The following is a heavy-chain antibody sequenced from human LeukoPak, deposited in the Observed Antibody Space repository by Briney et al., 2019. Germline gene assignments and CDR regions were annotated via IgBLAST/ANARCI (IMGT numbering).Heavy chain of an antibody. CDR3: ARAGYRGNFRGGQYYYMDV. D-gene: IGHD1-26*01. CDR2: IIPPFVTA. CDR1: GATSTTYS. V-gene: IGHV1-69*13. J-gene: IGHJ6*03. Sequence: SVKVSSKAPGATSTTYSISGVRQAPGQGLKWLGGIIPPFVTADSAQMFQDRVTIAVDESTATAYMELTSLRSEDTAVYYWARAGYRGNFRGGQYYYMDVWGTGTTVTVSS.